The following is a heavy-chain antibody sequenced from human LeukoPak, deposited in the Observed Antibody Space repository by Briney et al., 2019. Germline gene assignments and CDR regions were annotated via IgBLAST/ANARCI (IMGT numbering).Heavy chain of an antibody. J-gene: IGHJ5*02. V-gene: IGHV1-8*01. CDR1: GYTFTSYD. D-gene: IGHD2-2*01. Sequence: ASVKVSCKASGYTFTSYDINWVRQATGQGLEWMGWMNPNSGNTGYAQKFQGRVTITADKSTSTAYMELSSLRSEDTAVYYCAREATGYCSSTSCSRGFDPWGQGTLVTVSS. CDR2: MNPNSGNT. CDR3: AREATGYCSSTSCSRGFDP.